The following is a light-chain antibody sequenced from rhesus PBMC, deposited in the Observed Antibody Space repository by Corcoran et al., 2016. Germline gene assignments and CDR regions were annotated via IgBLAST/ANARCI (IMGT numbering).Light chain of an antibody. J-gene: IGKJ3*01. CDR1: QSISSG. CDR3: LQYNSSPFT. CDR2: TAS. V-gene: IGKV1-22*01. Sequence: DIQMTQSPSPRSASVGDTGTITCRERQSISSGLDWYQQKTGKAPNLLIYTASSLQSGVPSRYSGSGSRIDFPLTLRSLQPEDVATYYCLQYNSSPFTFGPGTKVDI.